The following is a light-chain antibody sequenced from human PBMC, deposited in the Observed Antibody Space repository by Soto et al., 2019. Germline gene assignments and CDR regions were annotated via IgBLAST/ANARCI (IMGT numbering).Light chain of an antibody. CDR2: DAS. Sequence: EIVLTQSPATLSLSPGESATLSCRASQSLSRSLAWYQQKPGQAPRLLIYDASNRAPGIPARFSGSGSGTDFTLTISSLEPEDFVVYYCQQRSDWPPWTFGQGTKVEIK. CDR3: QQRSDWPPWT. J-gene: IGKJ1*01. V-gene: IGKV3-11*01. CDR1: QSLSRS.